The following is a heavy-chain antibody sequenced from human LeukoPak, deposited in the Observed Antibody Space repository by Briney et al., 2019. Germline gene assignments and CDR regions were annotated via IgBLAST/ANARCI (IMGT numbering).Heavy chain of an antibody. Sequence: PGGSLRLSCAASGFTFSDYYMSWLRQAPGKGLEWVSYISSSGSTIYCADSVKGRFTISRDNAKNSLYLQMNSLRAEDTAVYYCARAPENGAYSSSWYYWGQGTLVTVSS. CDR2: ISSSGSTI. D-gene: IGHD6-13*01. V-gene: IGHV3-11*04. J-gene: IGHJ4*02. CDR1: GFTFSDYY. CDR3: ARAPENGAYSSSWYY.